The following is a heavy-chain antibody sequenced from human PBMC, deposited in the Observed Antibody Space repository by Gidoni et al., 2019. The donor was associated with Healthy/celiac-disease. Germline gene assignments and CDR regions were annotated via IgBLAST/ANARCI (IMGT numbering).Heavy chain of an antibody. D-gene: IGHD6-19*01. Sequence: EVQLVESGGGLVKPGGSMRLSCAASGFTFSSYSMNWLRQAPGKGLEWVSSSSSSSSYIYYADSVKGRFTISRDNAKNSLYLQMNSLRAEDTAVYYCARDIAVAAYNWFDPWGQGTLVTVSS. V-gene: IGHV3-21*01. CDR3: ARDIAVAAYNWFDP. CDR1: GFTFSSYS. CDR2: SSSSSSYI. J-gene: IGHJ5*02.